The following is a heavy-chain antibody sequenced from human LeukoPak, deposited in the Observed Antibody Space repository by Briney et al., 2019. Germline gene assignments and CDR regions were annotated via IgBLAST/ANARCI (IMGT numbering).Heavy chain of an antibody. CDR1: GFTVSSNY. CDR3: ASSRLGFWSGYFDY. Sequence: AGGSLRLSCAASGFTVSSNYMSWVRQAPGKGLEWVSVIYSGGSTYYADSVKGRFTISRHNSKNTLYLQTNSLRAEDTAVYYCASSRLGFWSGYFDYWGQGTLVTVSS. V-gene: IGHV3-53*04. CDR2: IYSGGST. J-gene: IGHJ4*02. D-gene: IGHD3-3*01.